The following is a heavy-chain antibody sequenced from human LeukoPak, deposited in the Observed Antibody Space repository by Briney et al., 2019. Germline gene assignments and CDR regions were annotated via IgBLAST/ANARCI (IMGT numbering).Heavy chain of an antibody. V-gene: IGHV1-2*02. CDR1: GYTFTGYY. Sequence: ASVKVSCKASGYTFTGYYMHWVRQAPGQGLEWMGWINPNSGGTNYAQKFQGRVTMTRDTSISTAYMELSRLRSDDTAAYYCARGDLGIAARPLAWGQGTLVTVSS. D-gene: IGHD6-6*01. CDR2: INPNSGGT. CDR3: ARGDLGIAARPLA. J-gene: IGHJ5*02.